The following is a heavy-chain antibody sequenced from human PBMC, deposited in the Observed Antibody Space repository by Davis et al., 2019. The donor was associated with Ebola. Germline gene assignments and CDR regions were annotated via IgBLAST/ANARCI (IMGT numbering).Heavy chain of an antibody. CDR2: IYDHST. CDR3: ATTQWLREFDN. D-gene: IGHD6-19*01. CDR1: GLTFTEQY. J-gene: IGHJ4*02. Sequence: GESLKISCVVSGLTFTEQYLDWARQAPGKGLEWVSVIYDHSTAYADSVRGRFIISRDKSNNTLYLEMNSLRVDDTAVYYCATTQWLREFDNWGQGTLVTVSS. V-gene: IGHV3-53*05.